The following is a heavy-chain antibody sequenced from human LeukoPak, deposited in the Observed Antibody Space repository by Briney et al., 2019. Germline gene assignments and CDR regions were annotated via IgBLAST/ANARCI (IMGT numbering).Heavy chain of an antibody. CDR2: ISSGSSDT. D-gene: IGHD1-26*01. J-gene: IGHJ3*02. CDR1: GFTFTDYY. Sequence: GGSLRLSCAASGFTFTDYYMSWIRQAPGKGLEWLSYISSGSSDTNYADSVKGRFTISRDNAKKSLYLQMNSLRAEDTAVYYCVRTAGRDGGIWGQGTMVTVSS. CDR3: VRTAGRDGGI. V-gene: IGHV3-11*06.